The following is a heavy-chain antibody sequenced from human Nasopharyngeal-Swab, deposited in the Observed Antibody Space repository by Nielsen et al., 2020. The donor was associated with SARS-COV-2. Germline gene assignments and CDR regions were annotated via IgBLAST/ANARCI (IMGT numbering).Heavy chain of an antibody. V-gene: IGHV3-7*03. D-gene: IGHD6-13*01. CDR3: ARSPAHSSSWYFGRYYYGMDV. CDR1: GFTFSSYS. J-gene: IGHJ6*02. Sequence: GGSLRLSCAASGFTFSSYSMNWVRQAPGKGLEWVANIKQDGSEKYYVDSVKGRFTISRDNAKNSLYLQMNSLRAEDTAVYYCARSPAHSSSWYFGRYYYGMDVWGQGTTVTVSS. CDR2: IKQDGSEK.